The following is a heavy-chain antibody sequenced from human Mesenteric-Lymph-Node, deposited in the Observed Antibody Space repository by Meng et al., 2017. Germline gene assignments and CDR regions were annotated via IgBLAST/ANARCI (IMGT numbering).Heavy chain of an antibody. V-gene: IGHV4-4*02. CDR1: GGSISSNNW. CDR3: ARELDAVGVTAYDL. J-gene: IGHJ4*02. CDR2: VYHNGNA. Sequence: QVHLRGSGPGLVKPSGTLSRSSAVSGGSISSNNWWSWVRQPPGKGLEWIGEVYHNGNANYSPSLKSRVTISVDKSKNQFSLKLSFVAAADTAIYYCARELDAVGVTAYDLWGQGTLVTVSS. D-gene: IGHD2-21*02.